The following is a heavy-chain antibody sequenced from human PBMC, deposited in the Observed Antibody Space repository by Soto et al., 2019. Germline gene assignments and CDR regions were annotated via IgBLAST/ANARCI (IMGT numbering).Heavy chain of an antibody. CDR3: AHSRGSSADYYYYGMDV. CDR2: IYWNDDK. Sequence: SGPTLVNPTQTLTLTCTFSGFSLSTSGVGVGWIRQPPGKALEWLALIYWNDDKRYSPSLKSRLTITKDTSKNQVVLTMTNMDPVDTATYYCAHSRGSSADYYYYGMDVWGQGTTVTVSS. J-gene: IGHJ6*02. D-gene: IGHD6-6*01. V-gene: IGHV2-5*01. CDR1: GFSLSTSGVG.